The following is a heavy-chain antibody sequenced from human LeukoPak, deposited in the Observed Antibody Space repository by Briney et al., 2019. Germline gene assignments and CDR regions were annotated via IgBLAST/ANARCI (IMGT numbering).Heavy chain of an antibody. Sequence: SETLSLTCAVYGGSFSGYYWSWIRQPPGKGLEWIGEINHSGSTYYNPSLKSRVTISVDTSKNQFSLKLSSVTAADTAVYYCARGDYGGKHDAFDIWGQGTMVTVSS. CDR2: INHSGST. V-gene: IGHV4-34*01. J-gene: IGHJ3*02. D-gene: IGHD4-23*01. CDR1: GGSFSGYY. CDR3: ARGDYGGKHDAFDI.